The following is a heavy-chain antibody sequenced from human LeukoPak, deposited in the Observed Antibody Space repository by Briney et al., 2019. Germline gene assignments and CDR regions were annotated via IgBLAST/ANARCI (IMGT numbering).Heavy chain of an antibody. CDR1: GFTFSSYG. CDR3: AKGERSTSLYYYYYYMDV. V-gene: IGHV3-33*06. D-gene: IGHD2-2*01. J-gene: IGHJ6*03. CDR2: IWHDGSNK. Sequence: GRSLRLSCAASGFTFSSYGMHWVRQAPGKGLEWVAVIWHDGSNKYYADSVKGRFTISRDNSKNTLYLQMNSLRAEDTAVYYCAKGERSTSLYYYYYYMDVWGKGTTVTVSS.